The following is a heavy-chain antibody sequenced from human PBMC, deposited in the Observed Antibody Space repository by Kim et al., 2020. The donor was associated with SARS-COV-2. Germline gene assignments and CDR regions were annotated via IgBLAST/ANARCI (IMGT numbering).Heavy chain of an antibody. CDR1: GVSISSGGYY. J-gene: IGHJ3*02. CDR3: ARDRGDISAFDI. Sequence: SETLSLTCTVSGVSISSGGYYWSWLRQHPGKGLEWIGYIYYSGSTYYNPSLKSRVTISVDTSKNQFSLKLSSVTAADTAVYYCARDRGDISAFDIWGQGTMVTVSS. CDR2: IYYSGST. V-gene: IGHV4-31*03. D-gene: IGHD2-21*01.